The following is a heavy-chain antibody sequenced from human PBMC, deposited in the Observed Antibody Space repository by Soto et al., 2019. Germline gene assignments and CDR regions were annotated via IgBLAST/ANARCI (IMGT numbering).Heavy chain of an antibody. J-gene: IGHJ6*02. CDR2: ISGYNGNT. D-gene: IGHD1-20*01. V-gene: IGHV1-18*01. CDR3: ARETGSYNWNDGLMDV. Sequence: GASVKVSCKASGYTFSSYGISWVRQAPGQGLEWMGWISGYNGNTNFAQNLQGRVTMTTDTSTSTAYMELRSLRSDDTAVYYCARETGSYNWNDGLMDVWGQGTTVTVSS. CDR1: GYTFSSYG.